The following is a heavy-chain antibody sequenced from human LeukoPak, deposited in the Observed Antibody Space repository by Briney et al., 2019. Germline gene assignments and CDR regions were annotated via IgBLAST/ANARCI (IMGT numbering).Heavy chain of an antibody. J-gene: IGHJ6*03. CDR1: GGSISSSSYY. Sequence: SETLSLTCTVSGGSISSSSYYWGWIRQPPGKGLEWIGSIYYSGSTYYNPSLKSRVTMSVDTSKNQFSLKLSSVTAADTAVYYCASTVVTPRPRYYYYYMDVWGKGTTVTVSS. CDR3: ASTVVTPRPRYYYYYMDV. CDR2: IYYSGST. D-gene: IGHD4-23*01. V-gene: IGHV4-39*07.